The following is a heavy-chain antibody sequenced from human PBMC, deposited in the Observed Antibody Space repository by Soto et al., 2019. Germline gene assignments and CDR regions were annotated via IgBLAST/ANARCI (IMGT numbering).Heavy chain of an antibody. J-gene: IGHJ6*02. D-gene: IGHD5-12*01. CDR1: GFTFSSYG. CDR3: AKDGGDGYPDYYYGMDV. CDR2: ISYDGSNK. V-gene: IGHV3-30*18. Sequence: GGSLRLSCAASGFTFSSYGMHWVRQAPGKGLEWVAVISYDGSNKYYADSVKGRFTISRDNSKNTLYLQMNSLRAEDTAVYYCAKDGGDGYPDYYYGMDVWGQGTTVTVYS.